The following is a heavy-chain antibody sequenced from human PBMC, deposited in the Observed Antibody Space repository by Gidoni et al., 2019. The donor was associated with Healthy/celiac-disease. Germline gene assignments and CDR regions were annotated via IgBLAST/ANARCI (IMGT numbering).Heavy chain of an antibody. CDR1: GFTFGDYA. Sequence: EVQLVEAGGGLVQPGRSLSLAGTDSGFTFGDYAMCGFRQAPGKGLEWVGFIRSKAYGGTTEYAASVKGRFTISRDDSKSIAYLQMNSLNTEDTAVYYCTRGGRYQLLYWGQGTLVTVSS. D-gene: IGHD2-2*01. CDR3: TRGGRYQLLY. J-gene: IGHJ4*02. CDR2: IRSKAYGGTT. V-gene: IGHV3-49*03.